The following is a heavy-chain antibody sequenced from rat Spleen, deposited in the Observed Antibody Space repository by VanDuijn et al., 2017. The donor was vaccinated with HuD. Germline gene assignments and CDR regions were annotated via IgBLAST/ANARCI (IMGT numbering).Heavy chain of an antibody. CDR3: ARQVRYIFALDY. Sequence: EVQLVESGGDLVQPGRSLKLSCAASGFSFSNYGMAWVRQAPTKGLEWAASISAGGGNTYSRDSVKGRFIISRDNTKNTLYLQMDSLRSEETATYYCARQVRYIFALDYWGQGVMVTVSS. CDR1: GFSFSNYG. D-gene: IGHD1-5*01. V-gene: IGHV5S13*01. CDR2: ISAGGGNT. J-gene: IGHJ2*01.